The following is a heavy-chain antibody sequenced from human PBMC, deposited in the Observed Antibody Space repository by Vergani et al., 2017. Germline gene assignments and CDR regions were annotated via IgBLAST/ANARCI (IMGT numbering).Heavy chain of an antibody. CDR3: TRHVPCGDGDCFHFDH. CDR2: INPIDSKI. V-gene: IGHV5-51*01. CDR1: ESSFISNE. D-gene: IGHD2-21*02. Sequence: EVMLVQSGAEVKKPGESLKISCKYSESSFISNEIAWVRQMSGKGLQWMGNINPIDSKIAYSPSFQGQAIMSLDKSITTAYLQWRSLKASDTAIYYCTRHVPCGDGDCFHFDHWGQGTQVTVSS. J-gene: IGHJ4*02.